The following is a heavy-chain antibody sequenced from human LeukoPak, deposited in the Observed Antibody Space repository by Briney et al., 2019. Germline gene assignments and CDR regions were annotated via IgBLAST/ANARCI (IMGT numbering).Heavy chain of an antibody. CDR3: ARGYCSSTICFQYFHH. CDR2: IYYSGST. V-gene: IGHV4-59*01. Sequence: SETLSLTCTVSSDSISSSYWSWIRQPPGKGLEWIGYIYYSGSTNYNPSLKSRVAISVDTSKNQFSLKLNSVTAADTAVYYCARGYCSSTICFQYFHHWGPGTLVTVSS. J-gene: IGHJ1*01. CDR1: SDSISSSY. D-gene: IGHD2-2*01.